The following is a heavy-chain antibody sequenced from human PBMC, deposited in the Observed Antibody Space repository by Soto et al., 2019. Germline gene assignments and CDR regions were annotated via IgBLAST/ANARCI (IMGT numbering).Heavy chain of an antibody. CDR1: GFTFSSYA. CDR2: ISGSGGST. V-gene: IGHV3-23*01. Sequence: EVQLLESGGGLVQPGGSLRLSCAASGFTFSSYAMSWVRQAPGKGLEWVSAISGSGGSTYYADSVKGRFTISRDNSXXTLYLQMNSLRAEDRAVYYCAKENGYSSSWFEFDYWGQGTLVTVSS. J-gene: IGHJ4*02. D-gene: IGHD6-13*01. CDR3: AKENGYSSSWFEFDY.